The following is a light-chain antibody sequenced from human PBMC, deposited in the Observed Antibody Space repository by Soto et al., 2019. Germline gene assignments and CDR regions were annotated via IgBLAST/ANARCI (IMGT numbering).Light chain of an antibody. CDR2: GAS. CDR1: QSVSSSY. J-gene: IGKJ3*01. Sequence: EIVLTQSPGTLSLSPGERATLSCRASQSVSSSYLAWYQQRPGQAPRLLIFGASYRATGIPDRFSGSGSGTDFTLTISRLEPEDFAVYYCQLSSSSPPEFTFGPGTKVDSK. V-gene: IGKV3-20*01. CDR3: QLSSSSPPEFT.